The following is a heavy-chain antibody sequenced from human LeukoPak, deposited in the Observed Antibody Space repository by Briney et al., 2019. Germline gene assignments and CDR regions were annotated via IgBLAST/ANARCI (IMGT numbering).Heavy chain of an antibody. D-gene: IGHD6-19*01. CDR3: ARSRIVLADSLDP. CDR2: IFHSGST. CDR1: GGSISGYY. J-gene: IGHJ5*02. Sequence: SETLSLTCTVSGGSISGYYWHWVRQPAGKGLEWVGRIFHSGSTNYNPALNSRVTMSVATSKNQFSLKLSSVTAAATAVYYCARSRIVLADSLDPWGQGTLVTVSS. V-gene: IGHV4-4*07.